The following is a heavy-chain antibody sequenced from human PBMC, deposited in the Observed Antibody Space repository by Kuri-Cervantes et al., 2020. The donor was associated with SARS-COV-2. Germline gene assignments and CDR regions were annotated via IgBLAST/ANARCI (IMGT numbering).Heavy chain of an antibody. CDR1: GGTFSSYA. CDR3: AREFHHDFWSGYYWGGLTHPRSQAPTSNDAFDI. Sequence: SVKVSCKASGGTFSSYAISWVRQAPGQGLEWMGGIIPIFGTASYAQKFQGRVTMTRDTSTSTVYMELSSLRSEDTAVYYCAREFHHDFWSGYYWGGLTHPRSQAPTSNDAFDIWGQGTMVTVSS. J-gene: IGHJ3*02. V-gene: IGHV1-69*05. D-gene: IGHD3-3*01. CDR2: IIPIFGTA.